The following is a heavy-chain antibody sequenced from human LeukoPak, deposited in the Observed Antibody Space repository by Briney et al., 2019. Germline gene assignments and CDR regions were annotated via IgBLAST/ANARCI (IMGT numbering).Heavy chain of an antibody. Sequence: PGGSLRLSCAASGFTFDDYAIHWVRQAPGRGLGWVSLISGDGGSTFYADPVKGRFTISRDNSENSLYLQMNSLRNEDTAFYYCSNPHDRSGYYSPFDYWGQGTLVTVSS. CDR2: ISGDGGST. J-gene: IGHJ4*02. D-gene: IGHD3-22*01. V-gene: IGHV3-43*02. CDR1: GFTFDDYA. CDR3: SNPHDRSGYYSPFDY.